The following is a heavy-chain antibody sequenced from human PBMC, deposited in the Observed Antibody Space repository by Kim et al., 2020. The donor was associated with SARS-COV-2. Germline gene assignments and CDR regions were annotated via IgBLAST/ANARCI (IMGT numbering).Heavy chain of an antibody. D-gene: IGHD3-3*01. CDR1: GYTFTSYA. CDR2: INAGNGNT. Sequence: ASVKVSCKASGYTFTSYAMHWVRQAPGQRLEWMGWINAGNGNTKYSQKFQARVTITRDTSASTAYMELSSLRSEDTAVYYCARDRSYRGSYDFGVPYYFDYWGQGTLVTVSS. V-gene: IGHV1-3*01. CDR3: ARDRSYRGSYDFGVPYYFDY. J-gene: IGHJ4*02.